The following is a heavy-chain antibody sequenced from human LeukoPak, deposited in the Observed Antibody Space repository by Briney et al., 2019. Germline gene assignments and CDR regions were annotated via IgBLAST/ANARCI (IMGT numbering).Heavy chain of an antibody. CDR3: ARDRGWYHAFDI. V-gene: IGHV4-39*02. J-gene: IGHJ3*02. CDR2: IYYSGST. Sequence: SETLSLTCTVSGGSISSSSYYWGWIRQPPGKGLEWIGSIYYSGSTYYNPSLKSRVTISVDTSKNQFSLKLSSVTAADTAVYYCARDRGWYHAFDIWRQGTMVTVSS. D-gene: IGHD2-15*01. CDR1: GGSISSSSYY.